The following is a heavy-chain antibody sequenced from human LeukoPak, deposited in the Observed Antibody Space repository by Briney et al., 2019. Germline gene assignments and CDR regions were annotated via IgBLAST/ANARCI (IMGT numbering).Heavy chain of an antibody. Sequence: ASVKVSCKASGGTFSSYAISWVRQAPGQGLEWMGGIIPIFGTANYAQKFQGRVTITADKSTSTAYMELSSLRSEDTAVYYCARYGVDYYDSSGYSPFDYWGQGTLVTVSS. CDR2: IIPIFGTA. J-gene: IGHJ4*02. D-gene: IGHD3-22*01. CDR1: GGTFSSYA. V-gene: IGHV1-69*06. CDR3: ARYGVDYYDSSGYSPFDY.